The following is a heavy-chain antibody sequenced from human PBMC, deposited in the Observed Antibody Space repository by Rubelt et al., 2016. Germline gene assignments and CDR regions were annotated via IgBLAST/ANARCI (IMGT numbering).Heavy chain of an antibody. D-gene: IGHD6-25*01. CDR1: GFTFRTYA. V-gene: IGHV3-72*01. CDR3: ATDGIPAAGLDY. CDR2: IRKKPNSYTT. Sequence: EVQLVESGGGLVQPGGSLRLSCAASGFTFRTYAMNWVRQAPGKGLEWVGRIRKKPNSYTTEYAASVKGRFTISRDDSKSTLYLQINRLKTEDTAIYYCATDGIPAAGLDYWGQGALVTVAS. J-gene: IGHJ4*02.